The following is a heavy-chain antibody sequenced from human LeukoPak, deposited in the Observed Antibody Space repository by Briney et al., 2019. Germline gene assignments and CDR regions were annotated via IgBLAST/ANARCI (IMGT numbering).Heavy chain of an antibody. V-gene: IGHV4-61*02. D-gene: IGHD4-23*01. CDR1: GGSISSGSYY. CDR2: FYTSGST. CDR3: AHGDKVDY. Sequence: SETLSLTCTVSGGSISSGSYYWTWIRQPAGKGLEWIGRFYTSGSTDYNPSLKSRVTISVDTSKNQFSLRLSSVTGADTAIYYCAHGDKVDYWGQGTLVTVST. J-gene: IGHJ4*02.